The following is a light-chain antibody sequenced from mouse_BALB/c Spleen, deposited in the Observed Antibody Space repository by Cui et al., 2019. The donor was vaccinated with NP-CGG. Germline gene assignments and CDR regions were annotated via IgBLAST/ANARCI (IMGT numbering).Light chain of an antibody. Sequence: QAAVSQESALTTSPGETVTLTCRSSAGAVTTYNYANWVQEKPDHLFTGLIGGTNNRAPGVPARFSGSLIGDKAALTITGAQTEDEAIYFCALWYSNHWVFGGGTKLTVL. V-gene: IGLV1*01. CDR3: ALWYSNHWV. J-gene: IGLJ1*01. CDR1: AGAVTTYNY. CDR2: GTN.